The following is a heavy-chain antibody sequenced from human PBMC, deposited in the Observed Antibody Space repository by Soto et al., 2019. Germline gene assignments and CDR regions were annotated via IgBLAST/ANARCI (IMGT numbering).Heavy chain of an antibody. D-gene: IGHD1-1*01. V-gene: IGHV1-69*13. CDR3: ARDQEARTGTQGYYYYGMEV. J-gene: IGHJ6*04. CDR1: GGTFSSYA. CDR2: IIPIFGTA. Sequence: SVKVSCKASGGTFSSYAIIWVRQAPGQWLEWMGGIIPIFGTANYAQKFQGRVTITADEYTSTAYMELSSLRSEDTAVYYCARDQEARTGTQGYYYYGMEVWGKGTTVTVSS.